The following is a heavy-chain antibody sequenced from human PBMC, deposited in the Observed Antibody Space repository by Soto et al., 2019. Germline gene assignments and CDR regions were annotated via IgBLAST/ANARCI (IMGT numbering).Heavy chain of an antibody. CDR2: ISSSSSTI. CDR3: ARDPGRSYGPD. Sequence: GGSLRLSCAASGFTFSSYSMNWVRQAPGKGLEWVSYISSSSSTIYYADSVKGRFTISRDNSKNTLYLQMNSLRAEDTAVYYCARDPGRSYGPDWGQGTLVTVSS. CDR1: GFTFSSYS. J-gene: IGHJ4*02. V-gene: IGHV3-48*01. D-gene: IGHD1-26*01.